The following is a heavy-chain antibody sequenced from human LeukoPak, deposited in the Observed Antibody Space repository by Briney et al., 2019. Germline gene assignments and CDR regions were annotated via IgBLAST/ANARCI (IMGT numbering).Heavy chain of an antibody. CDR2: ISPGGGTT. Sequence: GGSLRLSCAVSGFAFGSEAMSWVRQSPARGLEWVASISPGGGTTYYADYVKGRFTISRDNSRNSLFVQMNSLRAEDTAVYYCAKHVGSGSYFYYFDYWGQGALVTVSS. V-gene: IGHV3-23*01. CDR3: AKHVGSGSYFYYFDY. J-gene: IGHJ4*02. CDR1: GFAFGSEA. D-gene: IGHD1-26*01.